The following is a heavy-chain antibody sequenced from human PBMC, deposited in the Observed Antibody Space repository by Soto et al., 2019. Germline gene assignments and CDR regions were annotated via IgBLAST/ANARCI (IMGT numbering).Heavy chain of an antibody. Sequence: QVQLVESGGGLVKPGGSLRLSCAASGFTFSDYYMSWTRPAPGKGLEWVSHISSSSSHTNYEDPVKGRFTTSRDKAKNSLYLQMNNLRAEDTAVYYCARGGGSAQLWFGDLLPVDYWGQGTLVTVSS. J-gene: IGHJ4*02. V-gene: IGHV3-11*05. CDR2: ISSSSSHT. D-gene: IGHD3-10*01. CDR1: GFTFSDYY. CDR3: ARGGGSAQLWFGDLLPVDY.